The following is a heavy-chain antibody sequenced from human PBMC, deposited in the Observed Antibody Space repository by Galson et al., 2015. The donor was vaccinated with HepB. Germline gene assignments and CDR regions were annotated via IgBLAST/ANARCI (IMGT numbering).Heavy chain of an antibody. CDR3: AKGPTGGWMYHWFDP. Sequence: SLRLSCAASGFTFNNYAMHWVRQAPGKGLEWVAVISYDESHKYYGDSVRGRFTISRDDSKNALYLQMNSLRPEDTAVYYCAKGPTGGWMYHWFDPWGQGTLVTVSS. J-gene: IGHJ5*02. CDR1: GFTFNNYA. V-gene: IGHV3-30*18. CDR2: ISYDESHK. D-gene: IGHD7-27*01.